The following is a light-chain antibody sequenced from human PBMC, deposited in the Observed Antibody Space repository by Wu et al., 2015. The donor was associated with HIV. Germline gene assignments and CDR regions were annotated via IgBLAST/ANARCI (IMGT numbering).Light chain of an antibody. CDR2: DTS. CDR1: QSVSRF. Sequence: EIVLTQSPATLSLSPGERATLSCRASQSVSRFLAWYQHKPGQAPRVVIYDTSNRAAGIPARFSGSGSGTDFTLTISSLGPEDFAVYYCHQRTTWPRAFGQGTNGGSQT. J-gene: IGKJ1*01. CDR3: HQRTTWPRA. V-gene: IGKV3-11*01.